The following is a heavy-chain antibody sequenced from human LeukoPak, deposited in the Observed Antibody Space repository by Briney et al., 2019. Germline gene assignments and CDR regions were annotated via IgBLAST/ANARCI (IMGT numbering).Heavy chain of an antibody. CDR2: ISSGATTI. Sequence: GGPLRLSCAASGFTFSNYEMNWVRQAPGMGLEWVSYISSGATTIYYADSVRGRFTISRDNAKNSLFLQMSNLRAEDTAVYYCARDARTHYYDSSGNYVDYWGQGTLVTVSS. V-gene: IGHV3-48*03. J-gene: IGHJ4*02. D-gene: IGHD3-22*01. CDR3: ARDARTHYYDSSGNYVDY. CDR1: GFTFSNYE.